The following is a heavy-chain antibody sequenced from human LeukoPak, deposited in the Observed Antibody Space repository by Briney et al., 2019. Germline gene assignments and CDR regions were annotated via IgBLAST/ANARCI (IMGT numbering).Heavy chain of an antibody. CDR1: GYTLTELS. Sequence: ASVKVSCKVSGYTLTELSMHWVRQAPGKGLEWMGGFDPEDGETIYAQKFQGRVTMTTDTSTSTAYMELRSLRSDDTAVYYCARDGNYDIRTNADYWGQGTLVTVSS. J-gene: IGHJ4*02. V-gene: IGHV1-24*01. CDR2: FDPEDGET. CDR3: ARDGNYDIRTNADY. D-gene: IGHD3-9*01.